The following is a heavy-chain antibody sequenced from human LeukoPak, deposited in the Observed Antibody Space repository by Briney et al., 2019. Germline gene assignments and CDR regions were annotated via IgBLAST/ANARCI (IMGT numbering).Heavy chain of an antibody. CDR1: GGSFSGYY. V-gene: IGHV4-34*01. CDR2: INHSGST. Sequence: PSETLSLTCGVYGGSFSGYYWTWIRQPPGKGLEWIGEINHSGSTNYIPSLKSRVTVSLDTSKNQFSLKLTSVTAAGTAVYYCAGGATPGVFWGQGTLVTVSS. CDR3: AGGATPGVF. D-gene: IGHD3-10*01. J-gene: IGHJ4*02.